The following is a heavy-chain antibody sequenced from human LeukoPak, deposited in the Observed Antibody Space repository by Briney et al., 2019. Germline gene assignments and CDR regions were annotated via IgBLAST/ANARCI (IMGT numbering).Heavy chain of an antibody. J-gene: IGHJ6*03. CDR2: IYYSGST. Sequence: SETLSLTCTVSGGSISSYYWSWIRQPPGKGLEWIGYIYYSGSTNYNPSLKSRVTISVDTSKNQFSLKLSSVTAADTAVYYCARLNTAMVLGYYYYYMDVWGKGTTVTVSS. D-gene: IGHD5-18*01. CDR1: GGSISSYY. V-gene: IGHV4-59*01. CDR3: ARLNTAMVLGYYYYYMDV.